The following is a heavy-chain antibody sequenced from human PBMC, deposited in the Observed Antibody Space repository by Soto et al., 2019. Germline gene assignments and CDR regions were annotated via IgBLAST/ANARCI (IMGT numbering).Heavy chain of an antibody. CDR1: GGSISSYY. CDR3: ARTNYDFWSGYPNNWFDP. V-gene: IGHV4-59*08. J-gene: IGHJ5*02. Sequence: ETLSLTCTVSGGSISSYYWSWIRQPPGKGLEWIGYIYYSGSTNYNPSLKSRVTISVDTSKNQFSLKLSSVTAADTAVYYCARTNYDFWSGYPNNWFDPWGQGTLVTVSS. CDR2: IYYSGST. D-gene: IGHD3-3*01.